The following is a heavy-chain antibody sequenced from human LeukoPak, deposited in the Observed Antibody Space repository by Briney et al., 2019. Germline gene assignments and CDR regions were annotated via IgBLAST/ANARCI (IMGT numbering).Heavy chain of an antibody. CDR2: ISAYNGNT. J-gene: IGHJ3*02. CDR1: GYTFSSYG. V-gene: IGHV1-18*01. Sequence: ASVKVSCKASGYTFSSYGITWVRQAPGQGLEWMGWISAYNGNTHYAQKFQGRVTMTRDTSTSTAYMELSRLRSDDTAVYYCARGDSSGYYNAFDIWGQGTMVTVSS. CDR3: ARGDSSGYYNAFDI. D-gene: IGHD3-22*01.